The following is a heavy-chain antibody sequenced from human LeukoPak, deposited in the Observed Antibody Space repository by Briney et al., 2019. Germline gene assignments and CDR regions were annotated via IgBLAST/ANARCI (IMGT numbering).Heavy chain of an antibody. J-gene: IGHJ4*02. Sequence: GASVKVSCKASGYTFTDHYMHWVRQAPGQGLEWMGWINPNNGGTKFAQKFQGRVTMTRDTSITTTYMELSRLKSDDTAVYFCARGLLSEVVTAELDYWGQGTLVTVSS. CDR3: ARGLLSEVVTAELDY. CDR2: INPNNGGT. D-gene: IGHD2-21*02. V-gene: IGHV1-2*02. CDR1: GYTFTDHY.